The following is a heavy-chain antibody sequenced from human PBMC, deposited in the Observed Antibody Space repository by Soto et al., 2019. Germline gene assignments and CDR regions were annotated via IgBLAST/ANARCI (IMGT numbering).Heavy chain of an antibody. Sequence: GGSLRLSCAASEFTFSSYAMNWVRQAPGKGLEWVSVISGGGGTTYYADSVKGRFRISRDNSKNTLYLQMNSLRVEDTAVYYCAKGKVAYDNSGLQSFYYFPTHVWGPGTTVTVSS. V-gene: IGHV3-23*01. D-gene: IGHD3-22*01. CDR2: ISGGGGTT. J-gene: IGHJ6*02. CDR1: EFTFSSYA. CDR3: AKGKVAYDNSGLQSFYYFPTHV.